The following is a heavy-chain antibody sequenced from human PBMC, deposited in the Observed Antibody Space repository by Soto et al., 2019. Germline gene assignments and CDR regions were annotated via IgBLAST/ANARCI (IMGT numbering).Heavy chain of an antibody. J-gene: IGHJ4*02. CDR1: GFTFSNAW. CDR3: TKDWEDIVVVVAALG. D-gene: IGHD2-15*01. Sequence: EVQLVESGGGLVKPGGSLRLSCAASGFTFSNAWMNWVRQAPGKGLEWVGRIKSKTDGGTTDYAAPVKGRFTISRDDSKNMLYLQMNSLKTEDTAVYSCTKDWEDIVVVVAALGWGQGTLVTVSS. V-gene: IGHV3-15*07. CDR2: IKSKTDGGTT.